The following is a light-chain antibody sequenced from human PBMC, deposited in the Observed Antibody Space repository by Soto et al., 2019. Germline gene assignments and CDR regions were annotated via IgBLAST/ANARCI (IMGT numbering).Light chain of an antibody. J-gene: IGLJ1*01. Sequence: QSALTQPASVSGSPGQSITISCTGTTSDVGGSNYVSWFQHHPGKAPRLVIYEVSNRPSGVSTRISGSKSGNTASLTISGLQAEDEADYYCSSYTTSSSTPYAFGTVTKLTVL. CDR2: EVS. CDR3: SSYTTSSSTPYA. CDR1: TSDVGGSNY. V-gene: IGLV2-14*01.